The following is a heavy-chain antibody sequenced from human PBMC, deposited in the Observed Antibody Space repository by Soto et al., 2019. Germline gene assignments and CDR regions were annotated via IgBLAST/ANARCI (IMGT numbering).Heavy chain of an antibody. D-gene: IGHD2-8*02. CDR3: AKGRYWGWFDP. J-gene: IGHJ5*02. V-gene: IGHV3-23*01. CDR2: IRGSGGST. CDR1: GFPFSSYA. Sequence: EVQLLESGGGLVPPGGSLSLSCAASGFPFSSYAMSWVRQAPGKGLEWVSAIRGSGGSTYYADSVNGRFTISRDNSKNTLYLQMNSLRAEDTAVYYCAKGRYWGWFDPWGQGTLVTVSS.